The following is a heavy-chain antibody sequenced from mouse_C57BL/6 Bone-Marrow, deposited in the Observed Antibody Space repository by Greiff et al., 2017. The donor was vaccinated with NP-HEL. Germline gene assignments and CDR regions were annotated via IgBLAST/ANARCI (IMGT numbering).Heavy chain of an antibody. CDR1: GFTFSSYA. V-gene: IGHV5-4*01. CDR3: ARAFYYYGSSHWYFDV. D-gene: IGHD1-1*01. J-gene: IGHJ1*03. CDR2: ISDGGSYT. Sequence: DVQLVESGGGLVKPGGSLKLSCAASGFTFSSYAMSWVRQTPEKRLEWVATISDGGSYTYYPDNVKGRFTISRDNAKNNLYLQMSHLKSEDTAMYYCARAFYYYGSSHWYFDVWGTGTTVTVSS.